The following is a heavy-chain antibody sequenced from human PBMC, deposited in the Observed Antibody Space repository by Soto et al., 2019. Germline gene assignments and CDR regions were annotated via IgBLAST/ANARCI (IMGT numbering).Heavy chain of an antibody. CDR3: ARGGALTAGYYYYYMDV. CDR2: MNPRSGNT. V-gene: IGHV1-8*01. D-gene: IGHD2-21*02. J-gene: IGHJ6*03. Sequence: ASVKVSCKASGYTFTDFDITWVRQATGQGLEWMGWMNPRSGNTGFTDKFEGRVTLTRDTSTTTAYMELSDLTSEDTAVYFCARGGALTAGYYYYYMDVWGSGTAGTVSS. CDR1: GYTFTDFD.